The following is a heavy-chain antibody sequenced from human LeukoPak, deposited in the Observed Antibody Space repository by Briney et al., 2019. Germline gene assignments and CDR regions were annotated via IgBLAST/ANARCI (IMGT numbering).Heavy chain of an antibody. Sequence: GRSLRLSCAASGFTFSSYAMHWVRQAPGKGLEWVAVISYDGSNKYYADSVKGRFTISRDNSKNTLYLRMNSLRAEDTAVYYCARDGYSGYDLYYYYGMDVWGKGTTVTVSS. CDR2: ISYDGSNK. V-gene: IGHV3-30*04. J-gene: IGHJ6*04. D-gene: IGHD5-12*01. CDR3: ARDGYSGYDLYYYYGMDV. CDR1: GFTFSSYA.